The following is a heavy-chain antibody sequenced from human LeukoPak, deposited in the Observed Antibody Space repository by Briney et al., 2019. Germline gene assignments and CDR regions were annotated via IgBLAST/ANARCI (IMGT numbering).Heavy chain of an antibody. V-gene: IGHV3-11*01. Sequence: PGGSLRLSCAASGFIFSDYYMIWIRQTPGKGLEWVSYISASDSTIYYADSVKGRFTISRDNAKNSLYLQMNSLRAEDTAVYYCARGHYGMDVWGQGTTVTVSS. J-gene: IGHJ6*02. CDR1: GFIFSDYY. CDR2: ISASDSTI. CDR3: ARGHYGMDV.